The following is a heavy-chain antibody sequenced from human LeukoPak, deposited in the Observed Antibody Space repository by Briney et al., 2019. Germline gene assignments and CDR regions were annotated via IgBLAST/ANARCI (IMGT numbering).Heavy chain of an antibody. V-gene: IGHV3-23*01. J-gene: IGHJ4*02. D-gene: IGHD1-26*01. CDR1: GFTFRIYA. Sequence: GGSLRLSCAASGFTFRIYAMSWVRQAPGKGLEWVSAISGSGGSTYYADSVKGRFTISRDNSKNTLYLQMNSLRAEDTAVYYCAKSLLVGAIPYYFDYWGQGTLVTVSS. CDR2: ISGSGGST. CDR3: AKSLLVGAIPYYFDY.